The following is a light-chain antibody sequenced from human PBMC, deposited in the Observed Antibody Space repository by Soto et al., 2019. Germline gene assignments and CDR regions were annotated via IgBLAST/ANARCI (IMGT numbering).Light chain of an antibody. CDR1: SSDVGGYNL. V-gene: IGLV2-23*01. CDR3: CSYAGSSIHVV. J-gene: IGLJ2*01. Sequence: QSALTQPASVSGSPGQSITISCTGTSSDVGGYNLVSWYQQHSGKAPKLMIYEGSKRPSGVSNRFSGSKSGNTASLTISGLQAEDEADYYCCSYAGSSIHVVFGGGTKLTVL. CDR2: EGS.